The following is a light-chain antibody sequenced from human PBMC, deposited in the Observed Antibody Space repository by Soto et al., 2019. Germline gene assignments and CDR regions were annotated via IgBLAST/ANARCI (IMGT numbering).Light chain of an antibody. J-gene: IGLJ1*01. V-gene: IGLV2-14*01. Sequence: QSVLTQPASVSGSPGLSITISCTGTSSDVGGYKYVSWYQQHPGKAPKLIIYEVSNRPSGVSTRFSGSKSGNTASLTISGLQAEDEADYYCSSYTSITTLGVFGTGTKVTVL. CDR1: SSDVGGYKY. CDR3: SSYTSITTLGV. CDR2: EVS.